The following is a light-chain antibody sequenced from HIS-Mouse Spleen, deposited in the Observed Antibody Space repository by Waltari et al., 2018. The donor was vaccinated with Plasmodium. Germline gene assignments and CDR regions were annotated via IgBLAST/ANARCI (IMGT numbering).Light chain of an antibody. V-gene: IGLV2-23*03. CDR1: SSDVGSYNL. J-gene: IGLJ3*02. CDR2: EGS. Sequence: QSALTPPASVSGSPGQSITISCTGTSSDVGSYNLVSWYQQHPVQAPKLKIYEGSKRPSGVSNRFSGSKSGNTASLTISGLQAEDEADYYCCSYAGSSTFVFGGGTKLTVL. CDR3: CSYAGSSTFV.